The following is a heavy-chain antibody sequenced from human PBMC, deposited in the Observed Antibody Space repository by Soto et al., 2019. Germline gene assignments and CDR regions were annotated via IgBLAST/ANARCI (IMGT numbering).Heavy chain of an antibody. CDR3: VRSVPAATWAYNGMDV. CDR2: IYHSGTF. V-gene: IGHV4-4*02. J-gene: IGHJ6*02. Sequence: PSETLSLTCAVSGGSVESSSCWSWVRQAPGKGLEWIGEIYHSGTFNYNPSLASRVSVSVDKSTNQFSLNLNSVTAADTAVYYCVRSVPAATWAYNGMDVWDQGTTVTVSS. D-gene: IGHD2-15*01. CDR1: GGSVESSSC.